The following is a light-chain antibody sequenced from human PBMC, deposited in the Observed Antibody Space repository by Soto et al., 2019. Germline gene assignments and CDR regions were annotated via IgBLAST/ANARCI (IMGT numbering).Light chain of an antibody. CDR3: GTWDTSLSAYV. J-gene: IGLJ1*01. CDR2: ENN. V-gene: IGLV1-51*02. Sequence: QSVLTQPPSVSAAPGQKVTISCSGSSSNIGNNYVFWHQQLPGTAPKLLILENNKRPSGIPDRFSGSKSGTSATLGITGLQTGDEADYYCGTWDTSLSAYVFGTGTKVTVL. CDR1: SSNIGNNY.